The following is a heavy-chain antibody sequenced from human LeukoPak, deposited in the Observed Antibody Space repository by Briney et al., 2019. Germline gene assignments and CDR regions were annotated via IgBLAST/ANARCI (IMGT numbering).Heavy chain of an antibody. CDR2: IYSGGST. Sequence: GGSLRVSCAASGFTVINNYMSWVRQAAAKELAGVSVIYSGGSTYYADSVKGRFTISRHNSKNTLYLQMNSLRAEDTAVYYCARGRQQLVFDYWGQGTLVTVSS. CDR3: ARGRQQLVFDY. D-gene: IGHD6-13*01. V-gene: IGHV3-53*04. J-gene: IGHJ4*02. CDR1: GFTVINNY.